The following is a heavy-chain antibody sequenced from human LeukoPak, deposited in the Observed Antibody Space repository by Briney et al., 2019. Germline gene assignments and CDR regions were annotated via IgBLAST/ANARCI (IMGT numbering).Heavy chain of an antibody. CDR2: IRSKAYGGTT. D-gene: IGHD2-15*01. CDR1: GFTFGEYA. CDR3: PRILLAYYFDY. J-gene: IGHJ4*02. V-gene: IGHV3-49*03. Sequence: GGSLRLSCTASGFTFGEYAMSWFRQAPGKGLEWVGFIRSKAYGGTTEYAASVKGRFTISRDDSKSIAYLQMNSLKTEDTAVYYCPRILLAYYFDYWGQGTLVTVSS.